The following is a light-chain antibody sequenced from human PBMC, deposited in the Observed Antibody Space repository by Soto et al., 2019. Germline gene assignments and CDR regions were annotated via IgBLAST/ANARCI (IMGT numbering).Light chain of an antibody. Sequence: DIHVTQSPSSLPASLGDRATITCRASENIKNYLIWYQQKPGKAPKLLIYGASTLKTGVPSRFSGSGSGTDFTFTIGGLQPDDFATYYCAQIYTAQWTFGQGTRVDLK. J-gene: IGKJ1*01. CDR2: GAS. CDR1: ENIKNY. V-gene: IGKV1-39*01. CDR3: AQIYTAQWT.